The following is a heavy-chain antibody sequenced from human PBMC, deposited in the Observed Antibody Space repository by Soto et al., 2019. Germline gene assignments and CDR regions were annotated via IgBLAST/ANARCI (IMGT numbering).Heavy chain of an antibody. CDR1: GGSISSSGYY. CDR2: IYYSGST. J-gene: IGHJ5*02. D-gene: IGHD4-17*01. Sequence: PSETLSLTCTVSGGSISSSGYYWSWIRQHPGKGLEWIGYIYYSGSTYYNPSLKSRVTMTRDTSISTAYMELSRLRSDDTAVYYCARDNLYGDYLNGTNWFDPWGQGTLVTVSS. V-gene: IGHV4-31*03. CDR3: ARDNLYGDYLNGTNWFDP.